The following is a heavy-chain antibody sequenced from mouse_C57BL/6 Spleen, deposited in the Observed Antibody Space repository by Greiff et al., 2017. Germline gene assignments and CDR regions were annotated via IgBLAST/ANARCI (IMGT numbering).Heavy chain of an antibody. CDR2: ISSGGDYI. V-gene: IGHV5-9-1*02. Sequence: EVQVVESGEGLVKPGGSLKLSCAASGFTFSSYAMSWVRQTPEKRLEWVAYISSGGDYIYYADTVKGRFTISRDNARNTLYLQMSSLKSEDTAMYYCTRDIGYDGDYFDYWGQGTTLTVSS. D-gene: IGHD2-2*01. CDR1: GFTFSSYA. J-gene: IGHJ2*01. CDR3: TRDIGYDGDYFDY.